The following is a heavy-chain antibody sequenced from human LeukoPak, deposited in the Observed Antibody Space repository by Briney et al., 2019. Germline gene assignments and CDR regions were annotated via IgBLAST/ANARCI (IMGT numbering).Heavy chain of an antibody. Sequence: SETLSLTCTVPGGSISSYYWDWIRQPPGKGLEWIGSVLFTGSAWVNPPLNSRVTMSVDTTKNQFSLKLRSVSAGDTAVYYCARRGSGNGGTYAGMDVWGQGTTVTVSS. V-gene: IGHV4-39*01. CDR2: VLFTGSA. D-gene: IGHD4/OR15-4a*01. J-gene: IGHJ6*02. CDR1: GGSISSYY. CDR3: ARRGSGNGGTYAGMDV.